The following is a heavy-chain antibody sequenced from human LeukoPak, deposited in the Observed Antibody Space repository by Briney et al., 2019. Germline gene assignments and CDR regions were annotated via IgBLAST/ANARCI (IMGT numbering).Heavy chain of an antibody. V-gene: IGHV1-8*01. CDR1: GYTFTSYD. CDR3: ARDRKGRDGYNSNAFDI. J-gene: IGHJ3*02. CDR2: MNPNSGNT. Sequence: GASVKVSRKASGYTFTSYDINWVRQATGQGLEWMGWMNPNSGNTGYAQKFQGRVTMTRNTSISTAYMELSSLRSEDTAVYYCARDRKGRDGYNSNAFDIWGQGTMVTVSS. D-gene: IGHD5-24*01.